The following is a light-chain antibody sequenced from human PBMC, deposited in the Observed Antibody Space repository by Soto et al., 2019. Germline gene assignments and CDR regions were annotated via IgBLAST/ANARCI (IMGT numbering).Light chain of an antibody. CDR1: SSNIGAGYD. CDR3: QSSDSSLSVV. CDR2: GND. V-gene: IGLV1-40*01. Sequence: QSVLTQPPSVSGAPGQRVTISCTGSSSNIGAGYDVHWYQQLPGTAPKLLISGNDNRPSGVPDRFSGSKSGTSASLAITGLQAEDEAEYYCQSSDSSLSVVFGGGTKVTVL. J-gene: IGLJ3*02.